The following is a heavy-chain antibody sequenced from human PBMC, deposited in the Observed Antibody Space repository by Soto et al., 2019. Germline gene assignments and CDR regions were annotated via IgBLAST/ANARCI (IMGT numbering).Heavy chain of an antibody. V-gene: IGHV1-3*01. Sequence: RASVKVSCKASGYTFTSYAMHWVRQAPGQRLEWMGWINAGNGNTKYSQKFQGRVTITRDTSASTAYMELSSLRSEDTAVYYCARDLMDYYGSGSYRGGAFDIWGQGTMVTVSS. J-gene: IGHJ3*02. D-gene: IGHD3-10*01. CDR2: INAGNGNT. CDR1: GYTFTSYA. CDR3: ARDLMDYYGSGSYRGGAFDI.